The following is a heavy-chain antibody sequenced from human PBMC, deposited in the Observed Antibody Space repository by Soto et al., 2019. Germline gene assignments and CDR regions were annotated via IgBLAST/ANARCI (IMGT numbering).Heavy chain of an antibody. V-gene: IGHV1-18*01. CDR1: GYTFTSYG. D-gene: IGHD2-2*01. CDR3: ATTLVPAAMCGMDV. CDR2: ISAYNGNT. J-gene: IGHJ6*02. Sequence: GPSVKVSCKASGYTFTSYGISWVRQATGQGLEWMGWISAYNGNTNYAQKLQGRVTMTTDTSTSTAYMELRSLRSDDTAVYYCATTLVPAAMCGMDVWGQGTTVTVSS.